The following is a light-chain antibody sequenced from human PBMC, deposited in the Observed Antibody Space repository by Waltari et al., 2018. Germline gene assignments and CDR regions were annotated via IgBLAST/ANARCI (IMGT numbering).Light chain of an antibody. J-gene: IGKJ2*01. CDR2: DAS. V-gene: IGKV3-11*01. CDR3: QQRVHWPMYT. CDR1: HIVRNY. Sequence: EIVLTQSPPTLSLSPGESATLSCRTSHIVRNYLAWYHQCPGQAPRVLIYDASSRATGIPTRFSGSGSGTDFTLTISSLQPEDSAVYYCQQRVHWPMYTFGQGTKLEIK.